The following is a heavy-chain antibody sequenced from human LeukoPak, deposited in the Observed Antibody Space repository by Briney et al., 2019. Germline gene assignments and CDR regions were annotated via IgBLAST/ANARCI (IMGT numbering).Heavy chain of an antibody. V-gene: IGHV4-4*09. J-gene: IGHJ5*02. CDR3: ARLQNSDFWSGYLHNWFDP. Sequence: SETLSLTCTVSGDSISSYYWTWIRQTPGNGLEWIGYIYTSGHASYNPSLKSRVTMSVDTSTNQFSLRLTSAIAADTAVYYCARLQNSDFWSGYLHNWFDPWGQGTLVTVSS. CDR2: IYTSGHA. CDR1: GDSISSYY. D-gene: IGHD3-3*01.